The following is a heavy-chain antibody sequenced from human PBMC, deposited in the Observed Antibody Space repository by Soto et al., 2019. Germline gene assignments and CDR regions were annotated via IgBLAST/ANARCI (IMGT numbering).Heavy chain of an antibody. CDR2: IYYSGST. V-gene: IGHV4-59*01. D-gene: IGHD3-3*01. Sequence: SSETLSLTCTVSGGSISSYYWSWIRQPPGKGLEWIGYIYYSGSTNYNPSLKSRVTISVDTSKNQFSLKLSSVTAADTAVYYCARGGSYDFWSGLNYYYYGMDVWGQGTTVTVSS. CDR3: ARGGSYDFWSGLNYYYYGMDV. CDR1: GGSISSYY. J-gene: IGHJ6*02.